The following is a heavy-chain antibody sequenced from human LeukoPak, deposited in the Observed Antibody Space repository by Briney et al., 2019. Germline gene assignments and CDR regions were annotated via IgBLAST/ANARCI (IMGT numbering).Heavy chain of an antibody. J-gene: IGHJ5*02. CDR3: ASPLWELPPGGFDP. CDR1: GYTFTGYY. Sequence: GASVKVSCKASGYTFTGYYIHWVRQAPRQGLEWMGWINPNSGGTNYAQTFQGRVTITRDTSISTAYMELSRLRSDDTAVYYCASPLWELPPGGFDPWGQGTLVTVSS. D-gene: IGHD1-7*01. V-gene: IGHV1-2*02. CDR2: INPNSGGT.